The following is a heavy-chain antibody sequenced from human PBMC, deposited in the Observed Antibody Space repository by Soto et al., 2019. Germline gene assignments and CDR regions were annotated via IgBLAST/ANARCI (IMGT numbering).Heavy chain of an antibody. CDR2: IHYSGNT. CDR3: AAERSYFDY. V-gene: IGHV4-31*03. D-gene: IGHD3-10*01. CDR1: GDSIISGNYY. Sequence: SETLSLTCTVSGDSIISGNYYWSWIRQFPGKGLEWIGYIHYSGNTYYNPSLESRVTISVDTSKKQSSLKLISVTAADTAVYYCAAERSYFDYWGQGTLVTVSS. J-gene: IGHJ4*02.